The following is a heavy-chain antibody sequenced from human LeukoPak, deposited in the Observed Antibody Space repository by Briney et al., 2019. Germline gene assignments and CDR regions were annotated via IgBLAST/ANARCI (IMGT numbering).Heavy chain of an antibody. CDR2: MNPNSGNT. CDR3: AIDPTHSSGWSDDY. D-gene: IGHD6-19*01. J-gene: IGHJ4*02. Sequence: ASVKVSCKASGYTLTSYDINWVRQATGQGLEWMGWMNPNSGNTGYAQKFQGRVTMTRNTSISTAYMELSSLRSEDTAVYYCAIDPTHSSGWSDDYWGQGTLVTVSS. CDR1: GYTLTSYD. V-gene: IGHV1-8*01.